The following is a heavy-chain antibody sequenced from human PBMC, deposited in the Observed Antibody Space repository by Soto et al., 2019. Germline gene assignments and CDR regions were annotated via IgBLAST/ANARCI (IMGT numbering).Heavy chain of an antibody. CDR1: GYTFTSYY. Sequence: GASVKVSCKASGYTFTSYYMHWVRQAPGQGLEWMGIINPSGGSTSYAQKFQGRVTMTRDTSTSTVYMELSSLRSEDTAVYYCARDLYYYDSSGYYYLWYWGQGTMVPSPQ. V-gene: IGHV1-46*01. CDR2: INPSGGST. D-gene: IGHD3-22*01. CDR3: ARDLYYYDSSGYYYLWY. J-gene: IGHJ4*02.